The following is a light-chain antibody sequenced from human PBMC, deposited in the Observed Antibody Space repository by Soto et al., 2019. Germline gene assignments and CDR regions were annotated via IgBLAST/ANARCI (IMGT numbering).Light chain of an antibody. CDR3: QQFGDLTFI. Sequence: DIQMTQSPSSLSASVGDRVTITCRASQDIRKYLNWYQQKAGKAPKLLIYDASNLETGVPSRFSGSGSGTHFTLTISGLQPEDIATYYCQQFGDLTFIFGQGTRLEIK. V-gene: IGKV1-33*01. CDR2: DAS. J-gene: IGKJ5*01. CDR1: QDIRKY.